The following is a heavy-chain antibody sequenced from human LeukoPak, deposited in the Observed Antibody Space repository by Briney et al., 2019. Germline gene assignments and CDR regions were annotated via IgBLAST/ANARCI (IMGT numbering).Heavy chain of an antibody. Sequence: ASVKVSCKASGYTFTGYYMHWVRQAPGQGLEWMGWINPNSGGTNYAQKFQGRVTMTRDTSISTAYMELSRLRSDDTAVYYCAMSGNDYPAQHQITMVRGVTKYYFDYWGQGTLVTVSS. CDR1: GYTFTGYY. D-gene: IGHD3-10*01. J-gene: IGHJ4*02. CDR2: INPNSGGT. V-gene: IGHV1-2*02. CDR3: AMSGNDYPAQHQITMVRGVTKYYFDY.